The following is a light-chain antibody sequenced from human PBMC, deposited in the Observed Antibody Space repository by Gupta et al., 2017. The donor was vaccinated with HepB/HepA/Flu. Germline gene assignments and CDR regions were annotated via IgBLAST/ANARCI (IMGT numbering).Light chain of an antibody. J-gene: IGLJ2*01. CDR3: AAWDDSLSAVV. V-gene: IGLV1-47*01. CDR1: SSSFGGNY. Sequence: QSVLTPPPASSGNPVTRVTFSCSGSSSSFGGNYVYWYPQLPVTAPKLLIDRKKQRPSGVPDRCSGCKSVTSSSLAISGLRSEDEADYYCAAWDDSLSAVVVGGGTKLTGL. CDR2: RKK.